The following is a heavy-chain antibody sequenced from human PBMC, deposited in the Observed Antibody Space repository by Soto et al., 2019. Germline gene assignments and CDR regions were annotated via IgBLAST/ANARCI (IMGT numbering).Heavy chain of an antibody. J-gene: IGHJ4*02. CDR1: GFTFSSHA. Sequence: QVQLVESGGGVVQPGRSLRLSCAASGFTFSSHAMHWVRQAPGKGLEWVAVIWYDGSKKYYADSVQGRFTVARDDSKTTMSLQRTSLTAEDTAVYYCARNPGYSGFDFAYWGQGTLVTFSS. CDR2: IWYDGSKK. D-gene: IGHD5-12*01. V-gene: IGHV3-33*01. CDR3: ARNPGYSGFDFAY.